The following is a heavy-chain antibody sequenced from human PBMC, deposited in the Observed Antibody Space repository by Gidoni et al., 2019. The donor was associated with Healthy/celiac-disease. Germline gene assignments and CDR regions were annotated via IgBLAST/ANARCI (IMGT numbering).Heavy chain of an antibody. CDR1: GFTISSSA. CDR2: ISYDGSNK. CDR3: ARANYDILTGYLYYFDY. D-gene: IGHD3-9*01. Sequence: QVQLVESGGGVVQPGRSLRLSCAASGFTISSSAMHWVRQAPGKGLEWVAVISYDGSNKYYADSVKGRFTISRDNSKNTLYLQMNSLRAEDTAVYYCARANYDILTGYLYYFDYWGQGTLVTVSS. V-gene: IGHV3-30*01. J-gene: IGHJ4*02.